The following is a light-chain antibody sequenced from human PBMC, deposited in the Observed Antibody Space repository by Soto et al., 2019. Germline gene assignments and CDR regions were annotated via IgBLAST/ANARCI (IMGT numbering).Light chain of an antibody. CDR2: GAA. CDR3: QQYNKWPPYT. CDR1: QSVSSN. J-gene: IGKJ2*01. Sequence: EIVMTQSPATLSVSPGDRATLSCRASQSVSSNLAWYQQKPGQAPRLLIYGAASRATGIPARFSGSGSGTEFTLIISSLQSEDVAVYYCQQYNKWPPYTFGQGTKLEIK. V-gene: IGKV3-15*01.